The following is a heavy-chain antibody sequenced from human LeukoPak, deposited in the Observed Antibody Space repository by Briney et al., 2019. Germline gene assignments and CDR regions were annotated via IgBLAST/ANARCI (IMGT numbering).Heavy chain of an antibody. J-gene: IGHJ4*02. D-gene: IGHD3-10*01. Sequence: GASVKVSWKVPGYTLTELSMHWVRQAPGKGLEWMGGFDPEDGETIYAQKFQGRVTMTEDTSTDTAYMELSSLRSEDTAVYYCATITMVRGATYYFDYWGQGTLVTVSS. CDR2: FDPEDGET. CDR3: ATITMVRGATYYFDY. V-gene: IGHV1-24*01. CDR1: GYTLTELS.